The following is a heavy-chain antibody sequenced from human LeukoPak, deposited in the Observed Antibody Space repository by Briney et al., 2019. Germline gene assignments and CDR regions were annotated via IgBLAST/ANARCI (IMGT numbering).Heavy chain of an antibody. CDR2: IYHSGST. V-gene: IGHV4-39*01. CDR3: ARLYYDSRGYYWFDR. Sequence: SETLSLTCTVSGGSIISTSFYWGWIRQPPGKGLAWLGSIYHSGSTYDNPSLKSRATISVDRSKNQFSLKLSSVTAADTAVYYCARLYYDSRGYYWFDRWGQGTLVTVSS. CDR1: GGSIISTSFY. D-gene: IGHD3-22*01. J-gene: IGHJ5*02.